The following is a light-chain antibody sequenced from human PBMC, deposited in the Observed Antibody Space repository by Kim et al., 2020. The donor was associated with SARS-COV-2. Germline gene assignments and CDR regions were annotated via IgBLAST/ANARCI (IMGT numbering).Light chain of an antibody. Sequence: AVHLTQSPSSLSASIGDRVTVTCRASQDINSALAWYLQRPGRSPTFLIYDASTLQGGVPSRFSGRGSGTHFTLTIDNLQPEDFGTYFCQQFDNYPITFGQGTRL. V-gene: IGKV1D-13*01. CDR1: QDINSA. CDR2: DAS. CDR3: QQFDNYPIT. J-gene: IGKJ5*01.